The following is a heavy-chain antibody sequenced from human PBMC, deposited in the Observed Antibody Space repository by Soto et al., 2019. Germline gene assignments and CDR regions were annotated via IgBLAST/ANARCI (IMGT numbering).Heavy chain of an antibody. Sequence: SETLSLTCAVSGYSISGGYYGGWIRQPPGKGLEWIGSIYHTGNTYYSPSLESRVTISVDQSRNQFTLNLNSVTAADTAIYYCATSGARGYYYALDVWGQGTTVTVSS. J-gene: IGHJ6*02. CDR1: GYSISGGYY. CDR3: ATSGARGYYYALDV. CDR2: IYHTGNT. D-gene: IGHD2-15*01. V-gene: IGHV4-38-2*01.